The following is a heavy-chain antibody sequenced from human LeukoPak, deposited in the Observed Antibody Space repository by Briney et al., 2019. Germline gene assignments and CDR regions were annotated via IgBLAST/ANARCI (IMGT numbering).Heavy chain of an antibody. CDR1: GGSISSYY. CDR2: IYTSGST. Sequence: SETLSLTCTVSGGSISSYYWSWIRQPAGKGLEWIGRIYTSGSTNYNPSLKSRVTISVDTSKNQFSLKLSSVTAADAAVYYCARGRRYFNDLDYWGQGTLVTASS. CDR3: ARGRRYFNDLDY. J-gene: IGHJ4*02. V-gene: IGHV4-4*07. D-gene: IGHD1-1*01.